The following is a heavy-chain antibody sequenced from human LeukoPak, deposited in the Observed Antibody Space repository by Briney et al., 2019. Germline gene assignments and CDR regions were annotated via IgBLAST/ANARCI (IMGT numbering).Heavy chain of an antibody. V-gene: IGHV3-23*01. J-gene: IGHJ4*02. Sequence: PGGSLRLSCVASGFTFSSYAMTWVRQAPGKGLDWVSVISGSGDTTYYADSVKGRFTISRDNPKNTLYLQMNSLRAEDTAVYYCAKESPVFDYWGQGTLVTVSS. CDR2: ISGSGDTT. CDR1: GFTFSSYA. CDR3: AKESPVFDY.